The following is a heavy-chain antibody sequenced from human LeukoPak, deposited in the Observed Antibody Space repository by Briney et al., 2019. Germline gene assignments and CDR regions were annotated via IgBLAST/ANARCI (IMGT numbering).Heavy chain of an antibody. CDR3: AREIVGTHKSRFDP. CDR2: ISPIFGTV. CDR1: GGTFSRYA. D-gene: IGHD1-26*01. Sequence: ASVKVSCKASGGTFSRYAISWVRQAPGQGLEWMGGISPIFGTVNYAQKFQGRVTITADESTSTAYMEVSSLRSEDTAVYYCAREIVGTHKSRFDPWGQGTLVTVSS. V-gene: IGHV1-69*13. J-gene: IGHJ5*02.